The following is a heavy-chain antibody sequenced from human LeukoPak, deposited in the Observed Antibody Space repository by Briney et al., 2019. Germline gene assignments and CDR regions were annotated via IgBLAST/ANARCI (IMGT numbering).Heavy chain of an antibody. D-gene: IGHD6-13*01. Sequence: GESLKISCQGSGSSFTSYWIGWVRQMPGKGLEWMGIIYPGDSDTRYSPSFQGQVTISADKSISTAYLQWSSLKASDTAMYYCARREGSSWYTLGYWGQGTLVTVSS. CDR3: ARREGSSWYTLGY. CDR2: IYPGDSDT. J-gene: IGHJ4*02. V-gene: IGHV5-51*01. CDR1: GSSFTSYW.